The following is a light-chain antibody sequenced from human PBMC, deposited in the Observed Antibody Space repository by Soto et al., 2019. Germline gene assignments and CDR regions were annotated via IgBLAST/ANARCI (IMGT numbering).Light chain of an antibody. V-gene: IGLV2-23*01. J-gene: IGLJ1*01. CDR2: EGS. CDR1: SSDVGSYNL. CDR3: CSYAGSSFV. Sequence: QSVLTQPASVPGSPGQSITISCTGTSSDVGSYNLVSWYQQHPGKAPKLMIYEGSKRPPGVSNRFSGSKSGNTASLTISGLQAEDEADYYCCSYAGSSFVFGTGTKVTVL.